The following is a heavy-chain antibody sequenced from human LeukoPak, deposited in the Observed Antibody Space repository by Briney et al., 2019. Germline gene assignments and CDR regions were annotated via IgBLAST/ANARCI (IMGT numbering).Heavy chain of an antibody. CDR1: GGSISSSSYY. V-gene: IGHV4-61*02. CDR2: IYTSGST. D-gene: IGHD5-18*01. CDR3: ARVRYSYGYGFDY. Sequence: PSETLSLTCTVSGGSISSSSYYWSWIRQPAGKGLEWIGRIYTSGSTNYNPSLKSRVTMSVDTSKNQFSLKLSSVTAADTAVYYCARVRYSYGYGFDYWGQGTLVTVSS. J-gene: IGHJ4*02.